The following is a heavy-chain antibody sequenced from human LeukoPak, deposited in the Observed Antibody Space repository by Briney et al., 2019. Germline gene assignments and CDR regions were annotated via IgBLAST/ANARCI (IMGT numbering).Heavy chain of an antibody. CDR2: INPSGGST. J-gene: IGHJ6*02. V-gene: IGHV1-46*01. Sequence: ASVKVSCKASGYTFTSYYMHWVRQAPGQGLEWMGIINPSGGSTSYAQKFQGRVTMTRDTSTSTVYMELSSLRSEDTAVYYCARDRRYSGSLLSYYYYGMDVWGQGTTVTVSS. CDR1: GYTFTSYY. CDR3: ARDRRYSGSLLSYYYYGMDV. D-gene: IGHD1-26*01.